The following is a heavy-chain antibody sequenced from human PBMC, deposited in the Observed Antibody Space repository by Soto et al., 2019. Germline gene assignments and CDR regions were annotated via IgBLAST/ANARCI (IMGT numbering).Heavy chain of an antibody. CDR3: ARGFSYDFWSGPSRYYYYYMDV. CDR1: GDSVSRNSAA. CDR2: TYYRSKWYN. D-gene: IGHD3-3*01. V-gene: IGHV6-1*01. J-gene: IGHJ6*03. Sequence: SQTLSVTCAISGDSVSRNSAAWNWIRQSPSRGLEWLGRTYYRSKWYNDYAVSVKSRITINPDTSKNQFSLQLNSVTPEDTAVYYCARGFSYDFWSGPSRYYYYYMDVWGKGTTVTVSS.